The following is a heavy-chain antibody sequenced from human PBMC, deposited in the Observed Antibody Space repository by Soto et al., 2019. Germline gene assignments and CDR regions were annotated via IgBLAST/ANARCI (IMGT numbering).Heavy chain of an antibody. CDR1: GGSISPYY. D-gene: IGHD1-1*01. J-gene: IGHJ6*02. V-gene: IGHV4-59*01. CDR2: IYYSRST. Sequence: SETPSPTCTVSGGSISPYYWSWIRQPPGKALEWIGFIYYSRSTHYSPSLARRVTISVDTSKNQFSLKLTSVTAADTAVYFCARDRSTGTPHGYYYGMDVWGQGTTVTVSS. CDR3: ARDRSTGTPHGYYYGMDV.